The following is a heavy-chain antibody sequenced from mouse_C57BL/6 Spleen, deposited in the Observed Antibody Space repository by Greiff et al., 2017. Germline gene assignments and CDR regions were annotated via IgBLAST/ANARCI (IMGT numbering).Heavy chain of an antibody. Sequence: ESGPGLVKPSQSLSLTCSVTGYSITSGYYWNWIRPFPGNKLAWMGYISYDGSNNYNTSLKNRISITRDTSKNQFFLKLNSVTTEDTATYYCARAQAPINWDGYCDVWGTGTTVTVSS. D-gene: IGHD4-1*01. J-gene: IGHJ1*03. CDR2: ISYDGSN. CDR1: GYSITSGYY. V-gene: IGHV3-6*01. CDR3: ARAQAPINWDGYCDV.